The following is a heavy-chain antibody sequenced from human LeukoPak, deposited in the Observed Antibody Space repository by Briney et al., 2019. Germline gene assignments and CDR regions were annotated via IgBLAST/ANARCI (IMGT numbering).Heavy chain of an antibody. CDR2: ISSSSSTI. CDR1: GFTFSSYS. J-gene: IGHJ4*02. CDR3: ASFSSSWHIDY. D-gene: IGHD6-13*01. Sequence: GGSLRLSCAASGFTFSSYSMNWDRQAPGKGLEWVSYISSSSSTIYYADSVKGRFIISRDNAKNSLYLQMNSLRAEDTAVYYCASFSSSWHIDYWGQGTLVTVSS. V-gene: IGHV3-48*04.